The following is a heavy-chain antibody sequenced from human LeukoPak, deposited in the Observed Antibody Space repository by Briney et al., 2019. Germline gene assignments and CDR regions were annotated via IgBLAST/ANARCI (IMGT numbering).Heavy chain of an antibody. CDR2: INHSGST. Sequence: PSETLSLTCAVYGGSFSGYYWSWIRQPPGKGLEWIGEINHSGSTDYNPSLESRVTISVDTSKNQFSLKLTSVTAADTAVYYCARGGYSGYDSVIDYWGQGTLVTVSS. CDR3: ARGGYSGYDSVIDY. V-gene: IGHV4-34*01. J-gene: IGHJ4*02. D-gene: IGHD5-12*01. CDR1: GGSFSGYY.